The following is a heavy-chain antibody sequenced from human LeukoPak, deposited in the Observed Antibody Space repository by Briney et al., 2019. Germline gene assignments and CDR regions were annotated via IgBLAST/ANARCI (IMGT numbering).Heavy chain of an antibody. V-gene: IGHV3-33*06. CDR2: VWDDGSSQ. CDR3: AKDQWNPDY. D-gene: IGHD6-19*01. CDR1: GFTFSSYG. Sequence: GGSLRLSCAASGFTFSSYGMHWVRQAPGKGLEWVAVVWDDGSSQNYADSVKGRSTISRDNSKNMLYLQMNSLRAEDTAVYYCAKDQWNPDYWGQGTLVSVSS. J-gene: IGHJ4*02.